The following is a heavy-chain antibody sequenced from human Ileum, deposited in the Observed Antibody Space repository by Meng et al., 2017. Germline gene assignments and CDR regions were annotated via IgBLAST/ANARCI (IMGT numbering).Heavy chain of an antibody. J-gene: IGHJ4*02. CDR3: ARGDDWAKSGNF. CDR2: IHPSGST. CDR1: GGSFSNYY. D-gene: IGHD3-9*01. Sequence: QVQVRQVGGGLLKPSETLSLTCAVYGGSFSNYYLTWICQSPGKGLEWIGEIHPSGSTYYSPSLQSRVTITLDTSKNQFSLTLNSVTAADTAVYYCARGDDWAKSGNFWGQGTLVTVSS. V-gene: IGHV4-34*01.